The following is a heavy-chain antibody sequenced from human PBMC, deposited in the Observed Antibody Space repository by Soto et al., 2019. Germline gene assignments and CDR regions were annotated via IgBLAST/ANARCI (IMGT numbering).Heavy chain of an antibody. D-gene: IGHD5-18*01. CDR3: ARVDTAMGTGFDY. Sequence: KPSETLSLTCTVSGGSISSGDYYWSWIRQPPGKGLEWIGYIYYSGSTYYNPSLKSRVTISVDTSKNQFSLKLSSVTAADTAVYYCARVDTAMGTGFDYWGQGTLVTVSS. V-gene: IGHV4-30-4*01. CDR2: IYYSGST. J-gene: IGHJ4*02. CDR1: GGSISSGDYY.